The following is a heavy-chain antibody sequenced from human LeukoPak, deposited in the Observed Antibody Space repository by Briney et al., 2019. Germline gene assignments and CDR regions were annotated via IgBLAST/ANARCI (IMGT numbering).Heavy chain of an antibody. Sequence: GGSLRLSCAASGFTFSNYAMIWVRQAPGKGLEWVSAFSGSGDFTYYADSVKGRFTIYRDNSKNTLDLQMHSLRAEDTAVYYCAKSSMGDYATDHWGQGTLVTVSS. CDR3: AKSSMGDYATDH. J-gene: IGHJ4*02. V-gene: IGHV3-23*01. CDR2: FSGSGDFT. CDR1: GFTFSNYA. D-gene: IGHD4-17*01.